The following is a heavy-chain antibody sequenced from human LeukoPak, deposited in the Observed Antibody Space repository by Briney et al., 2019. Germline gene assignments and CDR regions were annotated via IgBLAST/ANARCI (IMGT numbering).Heavy chain of an antibody. CDR2: IYSGGST. V-gene: IGHV3-53*01. D-gene: IGHD5-18*01. CDR1: GFTFSNAW. Sequence: GGSLRLSCAASGFTFSNAWMTWVRQAPGKGLEWVSVIYSGGSTYYADSVKGRFTISRDNSKNTLYLQMNSLRAEDTAVYYCARDNTAMVLSHAFDIWGQGTMVTVSS. J-gene: IGHJ3*02. CDR3: ARDNTAMVLSHAFDI.